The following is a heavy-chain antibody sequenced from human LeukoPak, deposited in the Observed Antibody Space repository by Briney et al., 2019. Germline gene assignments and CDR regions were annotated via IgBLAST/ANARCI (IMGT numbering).Heavy chain of an antibody. J-gene: IGHJ4*02. Sequence: GGSLRLSCAASGFTFSSYAMSWVRQAPGKGLELVSAISGSGTSTYYADSAKGRFTISRDNVKNSVYLQMNSLRAEDTGVYYCARALLGYSGYGTVDYWGQGTLVTVSS. CDR1: GFTFSSYA. CDR3: ARALLGYSGYGTVDY. CDR2: ISGSGTST. V-gene: IGHV3-23*01. D-gene: IGHD5-12*01.